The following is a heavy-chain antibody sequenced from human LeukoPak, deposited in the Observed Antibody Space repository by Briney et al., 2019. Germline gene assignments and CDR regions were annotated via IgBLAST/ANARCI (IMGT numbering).Heavy chain of an antibody. J-gene: IGHJ4*02. D-gene: IGHD1/OR15-1a*01. CDR2: ISPHGDIE. CDR1: GFTFTTFG. CDR3: AKINNNDDY. Sequence: PGGSLRLSCAASGFTFTTFGIHWVCQAPGKGLEWVAAISPHGDIEYYTDSVKGRFTISRDNSKNMIYLQMNSLRGEDSAVYYCAKINNNDDYWGQGNLVTVSS. V-gene: IGHV3-30*18.